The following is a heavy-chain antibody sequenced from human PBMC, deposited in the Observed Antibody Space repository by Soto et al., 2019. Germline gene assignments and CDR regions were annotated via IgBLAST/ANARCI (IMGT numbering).Heavy chain of an antibody. Sequence: GESLKISCKGSGYSFTSYWISWVRQMPGKGLEWMGRIDPSDSYTNYSPSFQGHVTISADKSISTAYLQWSSLKASDTAMYYCARRSYCSGGSCFDYYGMDVWGQGTTVIVSS. CDR3: ARRSYCSGGSCFDYYGMDV. CDR1: GYSFTSYW. V-gene: IGHV5-10-1*01. J-gene: IGHJ6*02. CDR2: IDPSDSYT. D-gene: IGHD2-15*01.